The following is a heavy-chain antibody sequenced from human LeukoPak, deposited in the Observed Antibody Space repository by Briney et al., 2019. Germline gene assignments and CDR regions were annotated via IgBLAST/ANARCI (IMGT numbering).Heavy chain of an antibody. J-gene: IGHJ5*02. V-gene: IGHV3-9*01. Sequence: GRSLRLSCAASGFTFDDYAMHWVRQAPGKGLEWVSGISWNSGSIGYADSVKGRFTISRDNAKSSLYLQMNSLRAEDTALYYCAKDIRPYYDILTGYSDSNWFDPWGQGTLVTVSS. CDR2: ISWNSGSI. CDR3: AKDIRPYYDILTGYSDSNWFDP. D-gene: IGHD3-9*01. CDR1: GFTFDDYA.